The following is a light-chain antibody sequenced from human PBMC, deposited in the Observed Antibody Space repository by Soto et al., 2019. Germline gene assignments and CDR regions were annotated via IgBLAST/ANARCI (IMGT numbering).Light chain of an antibody. CDR2: EVS. CDR3: ISYASSSTPGV. V-gene: IGLV2-14*01. CDR1: SSDVGGYNY. J-gene: IGLJ3*02. Sequence: QSVLTQPASVSGSPGQSITISCTGTSSDVGGYNYVSWYQQHPGKAPKLLICEVSNRPSGVSNRFSGSKSGNTASLTISGLHAEDEADYYCISYASSSTPGVFGGGTKLTVL.